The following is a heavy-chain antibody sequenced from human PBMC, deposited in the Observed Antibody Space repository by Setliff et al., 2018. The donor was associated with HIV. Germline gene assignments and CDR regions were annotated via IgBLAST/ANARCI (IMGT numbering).Heavy chain of an antibody. CDR3: TTGLRWLVESTGKYFQQ. J-gene: IGHJ1*01. D-gene: IGHD1-26*01. CDR1: VYTLTEVS. CDR2: FDPEGGQT. Sequence: ASVKVSCKVSVYTLTEVSMHWVRQTPGNGLEWLGGFDPEGGQTIYAPKFLGRIAMTEDTSADTAYMELSRLRSEDTAVYYCTTGLRWLVESTGKYFQQWGQGTRVTV. V-gene: IGHV1-24*01.